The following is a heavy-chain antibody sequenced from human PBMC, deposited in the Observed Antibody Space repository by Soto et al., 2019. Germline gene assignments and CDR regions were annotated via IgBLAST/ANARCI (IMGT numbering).Heavy chain of an antibody. CDR1: GGSISSSSYY. J-gene: IGHJ6*02. Sequence: SETLSLTCTVSGGSISSSSYYWGWIRQPPGKGLEWIGSIYYSGSTYYNPSLKSRVTISVDTSKNQFSLKLSSVTAADTAAYYCASTLWFGELSGYYYYYAMDVWGPGTTVTLSS. CDR2: IYYSGST. D-gene: IGHD3-10*01. V-gene: IGHV4-39*01. CDR3: ASTLWFGELSGYYYYYAMDV.